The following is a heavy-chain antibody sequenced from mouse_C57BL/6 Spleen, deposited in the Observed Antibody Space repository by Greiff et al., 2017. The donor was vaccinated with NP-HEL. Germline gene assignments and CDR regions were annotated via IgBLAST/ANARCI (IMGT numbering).Heavy chain of an antibody. V-gene: IGHV3-6*01. CDR3: ARGDYSGYAMDY. CDR1: GYSITSGYY. CDR2: ISYDGSN. J-gene: IGHJ4*01. Sequence: EVQLVESGPGLVKPSQSLSLTCSVTGYSITSGYYWNWIRQFPGNKLEWMGYISYDGSNNYNPSLKNRISITRDTSKNQFFLKLNSVTTEDTATYYCARGDYSGYAMDYWGQGTSVTVSS. D-gene: IGHD2-12*01.